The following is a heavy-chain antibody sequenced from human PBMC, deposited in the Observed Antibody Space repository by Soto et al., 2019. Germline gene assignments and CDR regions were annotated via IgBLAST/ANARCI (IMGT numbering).Heavy chain of an antibody. D-gene: IGHD2-2*01. J-gene: IGHJ4*02. CDR3: ASGEPAAMIPFDY. Sequence: SVKVSCKASGGTFSTYTISWVRQAPGQGLEWMGRIIPILSIANYAQKFQGRVTITADKSTSTAYMELSSLRSEDTAVYYCASGEPAAMIPFDYWGQGTLVTVSS. CDR1: GGTFSTYT. V-gene: IGHV1-69*02. CDR2: IIPILSIA.